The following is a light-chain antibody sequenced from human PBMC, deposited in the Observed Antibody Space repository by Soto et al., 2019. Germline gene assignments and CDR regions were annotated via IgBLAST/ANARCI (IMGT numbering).Light chain of an antibody. Sequence: QSALTQPASVSGSPGQSITISCGGTSSDVGAYIYVSWYQQYPGKAPKLIIYEVNNRPSGVSGRFSGSKSDTTAYLTISGLQAEDEADYFCATCDDDLSVLFGGGTKVTVL. CDR1: SSDVGAYIY. CDR2: EVN. J-gene: IGLJ2*01. CDR3: ATCDDDLSVL. V-gene: IGLV2-14*03.